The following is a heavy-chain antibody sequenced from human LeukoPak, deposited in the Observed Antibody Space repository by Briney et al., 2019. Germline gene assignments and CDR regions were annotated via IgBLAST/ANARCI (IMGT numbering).Heavy chain of an antibody. V-gene: IGHV4-34*01. J-gene: IGHJ4*02. CDR2: INHSGST. D-gene: IGHD3-22*01. Sequence: SETLSLTCAVYGGSFSGYYWSWIRQPPGKGLEWIGEINHSGSTNYNPSLKSRVTISVDTSKNQFSLKLSSVTAADTAVYYCARVGFDSSGYLDLKRYFDYWGQGTLVTVSS. CDR1: GGSFSGYY. CDR3: ARVGFDSSGYLDLKRYFDY.